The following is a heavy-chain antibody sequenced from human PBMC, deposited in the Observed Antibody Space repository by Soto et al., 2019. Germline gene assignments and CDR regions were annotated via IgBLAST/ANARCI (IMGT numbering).Heavy chain of an antibody. J-gene: IGHJ5*01. Sequence: EVQLVESGGGLVQTGESLRLFCAASDFTFSRNWMNWVRQAPGKGLVWVARINGDGSSTSYADFGKGRFTIGRDNAKNTLYLQMNSLRAEATAVYYCARAVGSGTNNWFDSWGQGSLVTVSS. D-gene: IGHD3-10*01. CDR1: DFTFSRNW. CDR2: INGDGSST. V-gene: IGHV3-74*01. CDR3: ARAVGSGTNNWFDS.